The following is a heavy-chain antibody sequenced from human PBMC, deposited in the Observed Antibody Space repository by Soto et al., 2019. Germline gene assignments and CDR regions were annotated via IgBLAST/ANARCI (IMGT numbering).Heavy chain of an antibody. V-gene: IGHV3-73*01. CDR2: IRSKANSYAT. Sequence: GGSLRLSCAASGFTFSGSAMHWVRQASGKGLEWVGRIRSKANSYATAYAASVKGRFTISRDDSKNTAYLQMNSLKTEDTAVYYCTLTTIWSGYSSPNHYGMDVWGQGTTVTVSS. D-gene: IGHD3-3*01. CDR1: GFTFSGSA. J-gene: IGHJ6*02. CDR3: TLTTIWSGYSSPNHYGMDV.